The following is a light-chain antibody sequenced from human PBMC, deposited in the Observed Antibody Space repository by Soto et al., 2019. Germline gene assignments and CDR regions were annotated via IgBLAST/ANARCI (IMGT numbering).Light chain of an antibody. CDR3: QQRSNWPPIT. J-gene: IGKJ5*01. Sequence: EVVLTRSPTTVSLSIGETATSSCRASQSVSSYLAWYQQKPGQAPRLLIYDASNRATGIPARFSGSGSGTDFTLTLRSLEPEHFAVYYCQQRSNWPPITFGQGTLLEI. CDR2: DAS. V-gene: IGKV3-11*01. CDR1: QSVSSY.